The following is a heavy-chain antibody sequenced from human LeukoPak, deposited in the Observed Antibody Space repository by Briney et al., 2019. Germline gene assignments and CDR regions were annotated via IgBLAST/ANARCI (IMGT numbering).Heavy chain of an antibody. D-gene: IGHD3-3*01. V-gene: IGHV1-69*05. J-gene: IGHJ3*02. CDR3: ARVYYDFWSGLEGDAFDI. CDR1: GGTFSSYA. CDR2: VIPIFGTA. Sequence: SVKVSCKASGGTFSSYAISWVRQAPGQGLEWMGGVIPIFGTANYAQKFQGRVTITTDESTSTAYMELSSLRSEDTAVYYCARVYYDFWSGLEGDAFDIWGQGTMVTVSS.